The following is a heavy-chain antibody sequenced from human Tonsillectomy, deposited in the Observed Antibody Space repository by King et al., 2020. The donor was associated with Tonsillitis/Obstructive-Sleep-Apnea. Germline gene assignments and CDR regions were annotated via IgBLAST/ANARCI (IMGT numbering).Heavy chain of an antibody. CDR1: GFTFSKAW. D-gene: IGHD6-13*01. J-gene: IGHJ6*03. Sequence: VQLVESGGGLVKPGGSLRLSCAASGFTFSKAWMSWVRQAPGKGLEWVGRIKSKTDGGTTDYAAPVKGRFTISRDDSKNTLYLQMNSLKTEDTAVYYCPTDPSGYSSFNYYYFYMDVWGKGTTVTVSS. CDR3: PTDPSGYSSFNYYYFYMDV. V-gene: IGHV3-15*01. CDR2: IKSKTDGGTT.